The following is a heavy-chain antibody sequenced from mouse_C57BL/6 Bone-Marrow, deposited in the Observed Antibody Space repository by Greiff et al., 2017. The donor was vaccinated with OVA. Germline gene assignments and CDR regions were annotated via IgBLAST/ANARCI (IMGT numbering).Heavy chain of an antibody. CDR1: GFTFSDYG. CDR2: ISNLAYSI. D-gene: IGHD1-1*01. V-gene: IGHV5-15*01. J-gene: IGHJ1*03. CDR3: ARRSSPWYFDV. Sequence: EVKLVESGGGLVQPGGSLKLSCAASGFTFSDYGMAWVRQAPRKGPEWVAFISNLAYSIYYADTVTGRFTISGENAKNTLYLEMSSLRSEDTAMYYCARRSSPWYFDVWGTGTTVTVSS.